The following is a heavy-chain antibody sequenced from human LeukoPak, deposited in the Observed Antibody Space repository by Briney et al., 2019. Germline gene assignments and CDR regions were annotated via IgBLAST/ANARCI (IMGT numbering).Heavy chain of an antibody. CDR2: ISSDGSWT. J-gene: IGHJ5*02. Sequence: GGSLRLSCAAPGFTFSSYWMDWVRQAPEKGLVWVSRISSDGSWTRYADSVKGRFTISRDNAQNTLYLQMNSLRAEDTAVYYCVSYGRPWGQGTLVTVSS. D-gene: IGHD3-16*01. V-gene: IGHV3-74*01. CDR3: VSYGRP. CDR1: GFTFSSYW.